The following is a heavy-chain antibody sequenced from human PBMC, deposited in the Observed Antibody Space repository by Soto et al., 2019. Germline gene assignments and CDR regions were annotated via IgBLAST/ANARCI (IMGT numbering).Heavy chain of an antibody. J-gene: IGHJ6*02. V-gene: IGHV1-69*01. CDR2: IIPIFGTA. D-gene: IGHD2-15*01. CDR3: ARDKVVAADYYYYGMDV. CDR1: GGTFSSYA. Sequence: QVQLVQSGAEVKKPGSSVKVSCKASGGTFSSYAISWVRQAPGQGLEWMGGIIPIFGTANYAQKFQGRVTITADESTSTAYMELSSLRSEDTAVYYCARDKVVAADYYYYGMDVWGQGTTVTVSS.